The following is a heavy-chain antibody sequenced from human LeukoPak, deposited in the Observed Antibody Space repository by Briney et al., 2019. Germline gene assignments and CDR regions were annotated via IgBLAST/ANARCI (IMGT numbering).Heavy chain of an antibody. D-gene: IGHD1-26*01. CDR3: ARQEGGIVGPY. Sequence: SETLSLTCAVYGGSFSGYYWSWIRQPPGKGLEWIGEINHSGSTNYNPSLKSRVTISVDTSKNQFSLKLSSVTAADTAVYYCARQEGGIVGPYWGQGTLVTVSS. CDR1: GGSFSGYY. V-gene: IGHV4-34*01. J-gene: IGHJ4*02. CDR2: INHSGST.